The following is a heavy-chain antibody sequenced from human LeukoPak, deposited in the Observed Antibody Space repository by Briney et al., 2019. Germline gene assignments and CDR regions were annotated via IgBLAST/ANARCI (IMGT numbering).Heavy chain of an antibody. CDR3: ARGGEYSSSAYYFDY. D-gene: IGHD6-6*01. CDR1: GGSISSGSYY. V-gene: IGHV4-61*02. Sequence: NPSQTLSLTCTVSGGSISSGSYYWSWIRQPAGKGLEWIGRIYTSGSTNYNPSLKSRVTISVDTSKNQFSLKLSSVTAADTAVYYCARGGEYSSSAYYFDYWGQGTLVTVSS. CDR2: IYTSGST. J-gene: IGHJ4*02.